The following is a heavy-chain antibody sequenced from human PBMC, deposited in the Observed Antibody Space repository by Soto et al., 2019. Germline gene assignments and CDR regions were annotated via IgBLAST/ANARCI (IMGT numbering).Heavy chain of an antibody. V-gene: IGHV3-11*01. Sequence: GGSLRLSCAASGYTFSDYYMSWIRQAPGKGLEWVSYITSSGSMKYYADSVKGRFTISRDNAKNTLYLQMNNLRAEDTAIYYCAKPVYGSGSPDYWGQGTLVTVSS. CDR2: ITSSGSMK. D-gene: IGHD3-10*01. CDR3: AKPVYGSGSPDY. CDR1: GYTFSDYY. J-gene: IGHJ4*02.